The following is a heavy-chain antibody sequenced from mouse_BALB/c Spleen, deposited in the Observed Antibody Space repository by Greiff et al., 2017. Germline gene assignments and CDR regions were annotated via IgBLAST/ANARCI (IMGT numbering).Heavy chain of an antibody. V-gene: IGHV5-17*02. D-gene: IGHD1-1*01. CDR2: ISSGSSTI. J-gene: IGHJ4*01. Sequence: EVHLVESGGGLVQPGGSRKLSCAASGFTFSSFGMHWVRQAPEKGLEWVAYISSGSSTIYYADTVKGRFTISRDNPKNTLFLQMTSLRSEDTAMYYCARGGYYGSNAMDYWGQGTSVTVSS. CDR3: ARGGYYGSNAMDY. CDR1: GFTFSSFG.